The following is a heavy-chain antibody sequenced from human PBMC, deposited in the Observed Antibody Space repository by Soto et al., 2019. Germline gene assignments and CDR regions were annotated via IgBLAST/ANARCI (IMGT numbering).Heavy chain of an antibody. CDR3: ARGYSSSWYGSSHYYGIDV. CDR1: GGTFSSYA. V-gene: IGHV1-69*12. D-gene: IGHD6-13*01. Sequence: QVQLVQSGAEVKKPGSSVKVSCKASGGTFSSYAISWVRQAPGQGLEWMGGIIPIFGTANYAQKFQGRVTITAYESTSPAYMELSSLRSEDTAVYYCARGYSSSWYGSSHYYGIDVWGQGTTVTVSS. CDR2: IIPIFGTA. J-gene: IGHJ6*02.